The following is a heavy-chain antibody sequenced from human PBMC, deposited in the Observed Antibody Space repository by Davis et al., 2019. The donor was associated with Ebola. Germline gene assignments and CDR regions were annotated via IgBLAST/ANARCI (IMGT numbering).Heavy chain of an antibody. J-gene: IGHJ4*02. D-gene: IGHD6-6*01. CDR3: AKDQGLGIAARLFDY. Sequence: YADSVKGRFTISRDNSKNTPYLQMNSLRAEDTAVYYCAKDQGLGIAARLFDYWGQGTLVTVSS. V-gene: IGHV3-30*02.